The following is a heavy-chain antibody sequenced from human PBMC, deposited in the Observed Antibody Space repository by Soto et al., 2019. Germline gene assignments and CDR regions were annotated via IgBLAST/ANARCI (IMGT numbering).Heavy chain of an antibody. Sequence: SETLSLTCTVSGGSISSYYWSWIRQPPGKGLEWIGYIYYSGSTNYNPSPKSRVTISVDTSKNQFSLNLSSVTAADTAVYYCARHESYDFGYFDYWGQGTLVTVSS. J-gene: IGHJ4*02. CDR3: ARHESYDFGYFDY. CDR1: GGSISSYY. D-gene: IGHD3-3*01. V-gene: IGHV4-59*08. CDR2: IYYSGST.